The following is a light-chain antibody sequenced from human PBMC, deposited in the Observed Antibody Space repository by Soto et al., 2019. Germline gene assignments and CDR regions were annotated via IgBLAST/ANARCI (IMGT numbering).Light chain of an antibody. Sequence: SYELTQPPSVSVAPGKTARITCGGNNIGSKSGHWYQQKPGQAPVLVIYYDSDRPSGIPERFSGSNSGNTATLTISRVEAGDEADYYCPVWDSSSDHVVFGGGTKLTVL. CDR2: YDS. CDR3: PVWDSSSDHVV. CDR1: NIGSKS. V-gene: IGLV3-21*04. J-gene: IGLJ2*01.